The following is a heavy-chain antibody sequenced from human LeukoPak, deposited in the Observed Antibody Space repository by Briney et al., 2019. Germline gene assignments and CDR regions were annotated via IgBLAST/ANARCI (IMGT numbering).Heavy chain of an antibody. D-gene: IGHD6-13*01. CDR1: GFSVSSYW. CDR2: INSDGSTT. J-gene: IGHJ4*02. CDR3: ARRQYRSSWYYFDY. V-gene: IGHV3-74*01. Sequence: PGGSLRLSCAASGFSVSSYWMHWVRQAPGKGLVWVSRINSDGSTTNCADSVNGRFTISRDNAKNTLYLQMNSLRAEDTAVYYCARRQYRSSWYYFDYWGQGTLVTVSS.